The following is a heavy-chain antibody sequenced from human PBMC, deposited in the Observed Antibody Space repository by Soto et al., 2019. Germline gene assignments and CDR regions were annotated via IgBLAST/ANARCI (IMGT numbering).Heavy chain of an antibody. Sequence: NPSETLSLTCTVSGGSISSGGYYWSWIRQHPGKGLEWIGYIYYSGSTYYNPSLKSRVTISVDTSKNQFSLKLSSVTAADTAVYYCARGTGYYSNLGYYYYYGMDVWGQGTTVTVSS. V-gene: IGHV4-31*03. CDR1: GGSISSGGYY. D-gene: IGHD4-4*01. CDR3: ARGTGYYSNLGYYYYYGMDV. J-gene: IGHJ6*02. CDR2: IYYSGST.